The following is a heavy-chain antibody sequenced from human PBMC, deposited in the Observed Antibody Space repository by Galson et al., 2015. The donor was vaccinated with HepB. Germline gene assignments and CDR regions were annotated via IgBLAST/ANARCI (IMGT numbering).Heavy chain of an antibody. CDR3: ARHVVKGASGWYGHYYGMDV. J-gene: IGHJ6*02. V-gene: IGHV4-59*08. D-gene: IGHD6-19*01. CDR1: GGSTSYYY. CDR2: SFFGGNT. Sequence: ETLSLTCTVSGGSTSYYYWSWIRQPPGKGLKWIGYSFFGGNTNYNPSLRSRVSISGDTSKNQFFLRLSSVTAADTAVYYCARHVVKGASGWYGHYYGMDVWGQGTTVTVSS.